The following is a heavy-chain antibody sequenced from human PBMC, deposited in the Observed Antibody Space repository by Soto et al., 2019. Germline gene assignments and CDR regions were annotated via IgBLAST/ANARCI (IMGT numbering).Heavy chain of an antibody. CDR2: IYYSGTS. Sequence: PSETLSLTCTVSGGSISDDTYFWGWIRQPPGKGLEWIGSIYYSGTSSYNPSLESRVTMSVDTSKKQLSLRLRSVTATDTAVYYCARLHCTRPACGPLDPWGHATLVTVSS. CDR3: ARLHCTRPACGPLDP. D-gene: IGHD2-8*01. V-gene: IGHV4-39*01. CDR1: GGSISDDTYF. J-gene: IGHJ5*02.